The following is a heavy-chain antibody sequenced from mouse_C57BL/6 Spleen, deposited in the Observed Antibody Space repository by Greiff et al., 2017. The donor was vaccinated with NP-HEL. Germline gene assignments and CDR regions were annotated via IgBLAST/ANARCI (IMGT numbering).Heavy chain of an antibody. CDR3: ARWHYYGSSPDAMDY. D-gene: IGHD1-1*01. CDR2: IYPGSGNT. CDR1: GYSFTSYY. V-gene: IGHV1-66*01. J-gene: IGHJ4*01. Sequence: QVQLQQSGPELVKPGASVKISCKASGYSFTSYYIHWVKQRPGQGLEWIGWIYPGSGNTKYNEKFKGKATLTVDKPSSTAYMQLSSLTSEDSAVYYCARWHYYGSSPDAMDYWGQGTSVTVSS.